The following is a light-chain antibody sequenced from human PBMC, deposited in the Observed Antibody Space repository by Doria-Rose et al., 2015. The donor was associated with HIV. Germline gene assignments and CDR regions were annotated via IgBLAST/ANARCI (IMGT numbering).Light chain of an antibody. Sequence: TITCRASQSISAWLAWYQQEPGKAPKLLIYKASSLESGVPSRFSGSGSGTEFTLTITSLQPDDFATYFCQRYNRPWTFGQGTKAEIE. V-gene: IGKV1-5*03. CDR2: KAS. CDR1: QSISAW. CDR3: QRYNRPWT. J-gene: IGKJ1*01.